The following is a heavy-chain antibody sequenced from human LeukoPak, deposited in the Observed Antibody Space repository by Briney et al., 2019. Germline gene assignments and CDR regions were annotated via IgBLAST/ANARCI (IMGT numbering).Heavy chain of an antibody. D-gene: IGHD3-22*01. J-gene: IGHJ3*01. CDR1: GYPFTNYW. CDR3: ARSPISYYYDSSGGHDAFDV. Sequence: GESLKISCKGSGYPFTNYWIGWVRQMPGQGLEWMGIIYPGDSDTRYSPSFQGQVAISADKSINSAYLQWSSLKASDTAMYYCARSPISYYYDSSGGHDAFDVWGQGTMVTVSS. V-gene: IGHV5-51*01. CDR2: IYPGDSDT.